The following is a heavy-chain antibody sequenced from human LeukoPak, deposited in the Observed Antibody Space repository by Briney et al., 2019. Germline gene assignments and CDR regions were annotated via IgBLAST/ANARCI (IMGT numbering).Heavy chain of an antibody. CDR2: IFYGGST. Sequence: SETLSLTCTVSRGSISSGTSYWGWIRQPPGKGLEWIGSIFYGGSTYYNPSLKSRVTMSVDMSKNQSSLKLSSVAAADTAVYYCARHGRVVGYFDLWGRGTLVTVSS. D-gene: IGHD2-15*01. CDR3: ARHGRVVGYFDL. V-gene: IGHV4-39*01. J-gene: IGHJ2*01. CDR1: RGSISSGTSY.